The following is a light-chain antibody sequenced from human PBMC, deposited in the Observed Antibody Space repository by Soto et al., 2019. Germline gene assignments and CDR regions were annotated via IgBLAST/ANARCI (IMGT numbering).Light chain of an antibody. CDR1: SSNIGNNY. J-gene: IGLJ2*01. CDR3: GTWVSSLSVVV. Sequence: QSVLTQPPSVSAAPGQKVTISCYGSSSNIGNNYVSWYQQLPGTAPKLLIYDNNKRPSGIPDRFSGSKSGTSATLGITGLQTGDEADYYCGTWVSSLSVVVFGGGTKVTVL. V-gene: IGLV1-51*01. CDR2: DNN.